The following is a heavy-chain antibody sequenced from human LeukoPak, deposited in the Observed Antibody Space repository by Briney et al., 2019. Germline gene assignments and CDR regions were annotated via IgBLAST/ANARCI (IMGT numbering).Heavy chain of an antibody. D-gene: IGHD1-26*01. CDR3: ARGPSGSYGVYLDY. Sequence: GGSLRLSCAASGFTFSSYEMNWVRQAPGKGLEWVSYISSSGITIYYTDSVKGRFTISRDNAKNSLYLQMNSLRAEDTAVYYCARGPSGSYGVYLDYWGQGTLVTVSS. V-gene: IGHV3-48*03. CDR2: ISSSGITI. J-gene: IGHJ4*02. CDR1: GFTFSSYE.